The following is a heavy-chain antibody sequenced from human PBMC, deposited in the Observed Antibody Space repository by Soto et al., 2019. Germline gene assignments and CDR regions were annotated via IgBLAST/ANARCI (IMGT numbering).Heavy chain of an antibody. D-gene: IGHD3-3*01. Sequence: SVKVSCKASGGAFSSYAISWVRQAPGQGLEWMGGIIPIFGTANYAQKFQGRVTITADESTSTAYMELSRLGSDDTAVYYCASKKHGGFLEWANYYYYGMEVWGQGTPLTVSS. CDR3: ASKKHGGFLEWANYYYYGMEV. J-gene: IGHJ6*02. CDR2: IIPIFGTA. CDR1: GGAFSSYA. V-gene: IGHV1-69*13.